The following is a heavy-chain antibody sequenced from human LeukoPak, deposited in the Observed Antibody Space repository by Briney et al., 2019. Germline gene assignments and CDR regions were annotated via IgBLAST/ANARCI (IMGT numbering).Heavy chain of an antibody. J-gene: IGHJ4*02. Sequence: GGSLRLSCAASGFTFSISRMNCGRDAPGKGVEWVSHITSSSSAIYYADSVKGRFTISRDNAKNSLYLQMNSLRDEDTAVYYCARGKDYAFDYWGQGTLVTVSS. CDR3: ARGKDYAFDY. D-gene: IGHD3-16*01. V-gene: IGHV3-48*02. CDR1: GFTFSISR. CDR2: ITSSSSAI.